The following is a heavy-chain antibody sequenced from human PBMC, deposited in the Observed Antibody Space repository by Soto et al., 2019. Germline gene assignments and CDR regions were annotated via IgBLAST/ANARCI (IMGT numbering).Heavy chain of an antibody. CDR1: GGSISSFY. CDR2: IYSSGST. V-gene: IGHV4-59*01. Sequence: PSETLSLTCTVSGGSISSFYWSWIRQPPGKGLEWIGYIYSSGSTNYNPSLKSRVTISLDTSKNHFSLKLSSVTAADTAVYYCAGGHLIAATDRWFDPWGQGTLVTVSS. D-gene: IGHD6-13*01. CDR3: AGGHLIAATDRWFDP. J-gene: IGHJ5*02.